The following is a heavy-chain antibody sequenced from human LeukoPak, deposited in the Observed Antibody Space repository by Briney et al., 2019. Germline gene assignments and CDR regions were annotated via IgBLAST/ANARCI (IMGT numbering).Heavy chain of an antibody. CDR2: INHSGST. CDR3: AGPGAGDLDY. J-gene: IGHJ4*02. D-gene: IGHD3-10*01. Sequence: SETLSLTCAVYGGPFGVYYWGWVRQPPGKGPEWIGEINHSGSTNYNPSLKSRVTISVDTSKNHFSLRLSSVTAADTAVYYCAGPGAGDLDYWGQGTLVTVSS. V-gene: IGHV4-34*01. CDR1: GGPFGVYY.